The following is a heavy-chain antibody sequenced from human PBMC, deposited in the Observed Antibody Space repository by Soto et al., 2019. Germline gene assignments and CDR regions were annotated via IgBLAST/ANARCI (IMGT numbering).Heavy chain of an antibody. V-gene: IGHV3-23*01. Sequence: PVGSLRLSCAASGFTFSSYAMSWVRQAPGKGLEWVSAISGSGGSTYYADSVKGRFTISRDNSKNTLYLQMNSLRAEDTAVYYCAQIAARRLRFDYWGQGTLVTVSS. CDR1: GFTFSSYA. J-gene: IGHJ4*02. CDR2: ISGSGGST. D-gene: IGHD6-6*01. CDR3: AQIAARRLRFDY.